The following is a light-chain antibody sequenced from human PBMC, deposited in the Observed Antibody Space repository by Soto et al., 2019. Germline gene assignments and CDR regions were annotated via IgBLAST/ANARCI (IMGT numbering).Light chain of an antibody. Sequence: QSVLTQPASVSGSLGQSITISCTGTSSDVGAYNYVSWYQQQPGKAPKLMISEVSNRPSGVSNRFSGPKSGNTASLIISGLQAEDEADYYCCSFTRITTYVFGTGTKVTV. V-gene: IGLV2-14*01. CDR2: EVS. CDR1: SSDVGAYNY. CDR3: CSFTRITTYV. J-gene: IGLJ1*01.